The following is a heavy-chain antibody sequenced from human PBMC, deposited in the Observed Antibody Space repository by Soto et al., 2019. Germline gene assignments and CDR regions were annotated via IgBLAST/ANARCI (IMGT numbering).Heavy chain of an antibody. J-gene: IGHJ4*02. CDR3: AKISESSAYSSFDY. D-gene: IGHD3-22*01. V-gene: IGHV3-23*01. CDR2: ISGSGSST. CDR1: GLTFSSYA. Sequence: EVQLLESGGGLVQPGGSLRLSCAASGLTFSSYAMSWVRQAPGKGLEWVSGISGSGSSTYYADSVKGRFTISRDNSKNRLYLQMNSLGAGEPAVYYCAKISESSAYSSFDYWGQGTLVTVSS.